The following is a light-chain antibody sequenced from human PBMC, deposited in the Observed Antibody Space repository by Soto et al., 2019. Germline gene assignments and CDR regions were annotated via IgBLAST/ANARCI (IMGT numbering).Light chain of an antibody. CDR2: DNN. V-gene: IGLV1-51*01. Sequence: QSVLTQPPSVSGAPGQRVTISCTGSSSNIGAGYDVHWYLQLPGTAPKLLIYDNNKRPSGIPDRFSGSKSGSSATLGITGLQAGDEADYYCGTWDNSLSAGVFGGGTKLTVL. J-gene: IGLJ2*01. CDR1: SSNIGAGYD. CDR3: GTWDNSLSAGV.